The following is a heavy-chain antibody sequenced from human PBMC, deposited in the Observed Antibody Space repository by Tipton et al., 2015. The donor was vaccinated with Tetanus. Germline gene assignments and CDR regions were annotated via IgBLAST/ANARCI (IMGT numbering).Heavy chain of an antibody. Sequence: TLSLTCTVSGASIGSISYYWSWIRQPPGKGLEWIGYTYYSGSTFYHPSLQSRVTISVDTSKNQFSLRLSSVTAADTAVYFCARHPPPYYYGSGSYLDYWGQGTPVTVSS. CDR3: ARHPPPYYYGSGSYLDY. CDR2: TYYSGST. V-gene: IGHV4-39*01. J-gene: IGHJ4*02. CDR1: GASIGSISYY. D-gene: IGHD3-10*01.